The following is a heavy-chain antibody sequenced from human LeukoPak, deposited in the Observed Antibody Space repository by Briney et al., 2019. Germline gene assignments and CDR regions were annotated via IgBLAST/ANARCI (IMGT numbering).Heavy chain of an antibody. J-gene: IGHJ4*02. Sequence: SETLSLTCAVYGGSFSGYYWSWIRQPPGKGLEWIGEINHSGSTNYNPSLKSRVTISVDTSKNQFSLKLSSVTAADTAVYYCARSRRGPFDYWGQGTLVTVSS. CDR1: GGSFSGYY. CDR3: ARSRRGPFDY. CDR2: INHSGST. D-gene: IGHD1-14*01. V-gene: IGHV4-34*01.